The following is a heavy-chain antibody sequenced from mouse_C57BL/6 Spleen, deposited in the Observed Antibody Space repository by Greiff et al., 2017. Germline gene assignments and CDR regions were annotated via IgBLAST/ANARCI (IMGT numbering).Heavy chain of an antibody. CDR3: ARRSHYGSPYFDD. CDR2: IDPSDSYT. CDR1: GYTFTSYW. J-gene: IGHJ2*01. Sequence: VQLQQPGAELVQPGASVKLSCKASGYTFTSYWMQWVQQRPGQGLEWIGEIDPSDSYTNYNQKFKGQATLTVDTSSSTAYMQLSSLTSEDSAGYYCARRSHYGSPYFDDRGTGTTRTVSS. V-gene: IGHV1-50*01. D-gene: IGHD1-1*01.